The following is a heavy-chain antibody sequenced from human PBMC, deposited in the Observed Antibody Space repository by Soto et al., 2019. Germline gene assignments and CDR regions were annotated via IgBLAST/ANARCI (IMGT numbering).Heavy chain of an antibody. CDR2: IYWDDDK. Sequence: QITLKESGPTLVKPTQTLTLTCTFSGFSLSTSGVGVGWIRQPPGKALEWLALIYWDDDKRYSPSLKSRLTIXXDXSXNQVVLTMTNMDPVDTATYYCAHSCDSSGCGGAFDIWGQGTMVTVSS. CDR1: GFSLSTSGVG. V-gene: IGHV2-5*02. J-gene: IGHJ3*02. D-gene: IGHD3-22*01. CDR3: AHSCDSSGCGGAFDI.